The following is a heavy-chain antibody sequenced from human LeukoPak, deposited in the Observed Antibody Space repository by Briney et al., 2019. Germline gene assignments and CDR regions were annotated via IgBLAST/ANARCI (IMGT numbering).Heavy chain of an antibody. CDR1: GGSFTGYY. V-gene: IGHV4-34*01. J-gene: IGHJ6*02. CDR2: INYSGST. CDR3: ATKGSTWYGVRYYYGMDV. D-gene: IGHD6-13*01. Sequence: PSETLSLTCAVYGGSFTGYYWSWIRQPPGKGLEWIGEINYSGSTNYNPSLKSRVTISVDKSKNQFSLKLSSVTAADTAVYYCATKGSTWYGVRYYYGMDVWGQGTTVTVSS.